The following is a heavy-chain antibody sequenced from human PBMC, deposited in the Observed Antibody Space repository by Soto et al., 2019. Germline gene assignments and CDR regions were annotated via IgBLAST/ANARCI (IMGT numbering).Heavy chain of an antibody. V-gene: IGHV1-2*02. CDR1: GYTFTGSS. Sequence: QVQLVQSGAEVKKPGASVNVSCEASGYTFTGSSIHWVRQAPGQGLEWMGYINPNSGGTIFAQKFQGRVTLPRETSISTAYMELSSVASDDTAVYYCARDLTGDPNYWGQGTLVTVSS. J-gene: IGHJ4*02. CDR3: ARDLTGDPNY. CDR2: INPNSGGT. D-gene: IGHD7-27*01.